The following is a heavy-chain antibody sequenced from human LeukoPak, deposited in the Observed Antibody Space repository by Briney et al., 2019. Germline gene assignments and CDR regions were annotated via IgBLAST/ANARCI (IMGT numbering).Heavy chain of an antibody. CDR3: ARGRSGYPNWFDP. J-gene: IGHJ5*02. CDR2: IKQDGSEK. D-gene: IGHD3-22*01. V-gene: IGHV3-7*01. CDR1: GFTFSTYW. Sequence: AGGSLRLSCAASGFTFSTYWMTWVRQAPGKGLEWVANIKQDGSEKYYVDSVKGRFTISRDNAKSSLYLQMNSLRAEDTAVYYCARGRSGYPNWFDPWGQGTLVTVSS.